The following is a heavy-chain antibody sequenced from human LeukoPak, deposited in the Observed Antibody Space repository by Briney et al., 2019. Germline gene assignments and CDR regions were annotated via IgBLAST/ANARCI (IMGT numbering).Heavy chain of an antibody. V-gene: IGHV4-39*01. CDR2: IYYSGST. J-gene: IGHJ4*02. Sequence: SETLSLTCTVSGVSISSSSYYWGWIRQPPGKGLEWIGSIYYSGSTYYNPSLKSRVTISVDTSKNQFSLKLSSVTAADTAVYYCASASPQFYDSSGYSYWGQGTLVTVSS. D-gene: IGHD3-22*01. CDR1: GVSISSSSYY. CDR3: ASASPQFYDSSGYSY.